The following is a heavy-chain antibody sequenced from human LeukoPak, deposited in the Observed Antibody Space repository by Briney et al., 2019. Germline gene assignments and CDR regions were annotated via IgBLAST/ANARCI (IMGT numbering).Heavy chain of an antibody. CDR1: DGSISSGGYS. Sequence: PSQTLSLTCAVSDGSISSGGYSWSWIRQPPGKGLEWIGYIYHSGSTYYNPSLKSRVTISVDRSKNQFSLKLSSVTAADTAVYYCARFYDSSGYYFANWGQGTLVTVSS. V-gene: IGHV4-30-2*01. D-gene: IGHD3-22*01. CDR3: ARFYDSSGYYFAN. CDR2: IYHSGST. J-gene: IGHJ4*02.